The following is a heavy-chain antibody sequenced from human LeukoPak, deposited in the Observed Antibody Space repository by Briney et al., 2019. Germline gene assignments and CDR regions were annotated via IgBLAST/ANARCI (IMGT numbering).Heavy chain of an antibody. Sequence: ASVKVSCKASGYTFTSYYMHWVRQAPGQGLEWMGIINPSGGSTSYAQKFQGRVTMARDTSTGTVYMELSSLRSEDTAVYYCARECSGGSCPNGVDYWGQGTLVTVSS. D-gene: IGHD2-15*01. J-gene: IGHJ4*02. CDR1: GYTFTSYY. CDR2: INPSGGST. CDR3: ARECSGGSCPNGVDY. V-gene: IGHV1-46*01.